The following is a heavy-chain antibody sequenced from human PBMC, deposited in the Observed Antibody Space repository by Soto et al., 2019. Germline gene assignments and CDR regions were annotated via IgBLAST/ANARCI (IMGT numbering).Heavy chain of an antibody. CDR1: GYTFNSYG. Sequence: QVQLVQSGAEVKKPGASVKVSCKASGYTFNSYGISWVRQAPGQGLEWMGWISVYNGNTNYAQKVQGRATMTTDTSTSTAYTELRSLRSDDTAVYYCARDGRNGGYFDYWGQGTVVTVSS. D-gene: IGHD2-8*01. CDR2: ISVYNGNT. J-gene: IGHJ4*02. V-gene: IGHV1-18*01. CDR3: ARDGRNGGYFDY.